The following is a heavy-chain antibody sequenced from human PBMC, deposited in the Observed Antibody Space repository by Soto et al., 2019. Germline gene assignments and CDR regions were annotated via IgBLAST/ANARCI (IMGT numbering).Heavy chain of an antibody. J-gene: IGHJ4*02. D-gene: IGHD5-12*01. CDR2: ISGSDDTT. V-gene: IGHV3-23*01. CDR1: GFSIGGNP. CDR3: AKGRSTRDGYNAPDY. Sequence: GGSLRLSCEVSGFSIGGNPMSWVRQAPGQGLEWVSAISGSDDTTYYADSVKGRFTISRDNSKNTLYLQMNSLRAEDTAVFYCAKGRSTRDGYNAPDYWGQGNL.